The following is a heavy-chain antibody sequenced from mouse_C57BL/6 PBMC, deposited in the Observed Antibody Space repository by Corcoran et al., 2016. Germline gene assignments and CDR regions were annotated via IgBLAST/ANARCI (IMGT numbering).Heavy chain of an antibody. Sequence: QIQLVQSGPELKKPGETVKISCKASGYTFTTYGMSWVKQAPGKGLKWMGWINTYSGVPTYADDFKGRFAFSLETSARTAYLQINNLKNEDTATYFCARTPLSQAQYAMDYWGQGTSVTVSS. CDR3: ARTPLSQAQYAMDY. CDR1: GYTFTTYG. D-gene: IGHD3-2*02. J-gene: IGHJ4*01. V-gene: IGHV9-3*01. CDR2: INTYSGVP.